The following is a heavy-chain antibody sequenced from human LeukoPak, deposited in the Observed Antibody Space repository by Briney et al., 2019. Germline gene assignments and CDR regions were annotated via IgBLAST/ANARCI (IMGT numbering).Heavy chain of an antibody. CDR2: ITKNGDNT. V-gene: IGHV3-64*04. Sequence: PGGSLRLSCSASGFTFSTDAMHWVRQAPGKGLQYVSGITKNGDNTDYADSVKGRFTISRDNAKNSLYLQMNSLRAEDTAVYYCARQAVAGSVDYWGQGTLVTVSS. J-gene: IGHJ4*02. CDR1: GFTFSTDA. CDR3: ARQAVAGSVDY. D-gene: IGHD6-19*01.